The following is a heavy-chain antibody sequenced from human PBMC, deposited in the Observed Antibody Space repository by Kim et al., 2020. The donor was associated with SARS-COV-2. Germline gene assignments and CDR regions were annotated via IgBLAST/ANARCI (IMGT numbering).Heavy chain of an antibody. CDR3: ARQPTYYYDSSGYLYFDY. Sequence: KSRVTISVDTSKNQFSLELSSVTAADTAVYYCARQPTYYYDSSGYLYFDYWGQGTLVTVSS. J-gene: IGHJ4*02. D-gene: IGHD3-22*01. V-gene: IGHV4-39*01.